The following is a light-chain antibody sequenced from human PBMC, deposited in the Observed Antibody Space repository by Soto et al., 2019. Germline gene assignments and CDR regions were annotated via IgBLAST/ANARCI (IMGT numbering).Light chain of an antibody. CDR1: GSNIGENA. CDR3: AAWDDSLKAML. Sequence: QSVLTQPPSASGTPGQTVTISCSGSGSNIGENAVNWYQHLPGTAPQLLIYSNALRPSGVPHRFSGSKSGTAGSLAISGLHSEDEAHYYCAAWDDSLKAMLFGGGTKLTVL. V-gene: IGLV1-44*01. J-gene: IGLJ3*02. CDR2: SNA.